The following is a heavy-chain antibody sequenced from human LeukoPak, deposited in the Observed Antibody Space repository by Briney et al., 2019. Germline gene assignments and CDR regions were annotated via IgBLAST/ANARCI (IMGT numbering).Heavy chain of an antibody. D-gene: IGHD2-2*01. J-gene: IGHJ3*02. CDR3: ARRGPLSADAFDI. CDR1: GYFISSGYY. Sequence: SETLSLTCAVSGYFISSGYYWGWIRQPPGKGLEWIGSIYHSGSTYYNPSLKSRVTISVDTSKNQFSLKLSSVTAADTAVYYCARRGPLSADAFDIWGQGTMVTVSS. CDR2: IYHSGST. V-gene: IGHV4-38-2*01.